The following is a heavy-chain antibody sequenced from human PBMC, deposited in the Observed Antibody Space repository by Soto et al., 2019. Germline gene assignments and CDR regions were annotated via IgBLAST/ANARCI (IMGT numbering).Heavy chain of an antibody. CDR3: AVMFYDSSGYGLFDY. D-gene: IGHD3-22*01. Sequence: ASVKVSCKASGYTFTGYYMHWVRQAPGQGLEWVGWINPNSGGTNYAQKFQGWVTMTRDTSISTAYMELSRLRSDDTAVYYCAVMFYDSSGYGLFDYWGQGTLVTVSS. V-gene: IGHV1-2*04. J-gene: IGHJ4*02. CDR2: INPNSGGT. CDR1: GYTFTGYY.